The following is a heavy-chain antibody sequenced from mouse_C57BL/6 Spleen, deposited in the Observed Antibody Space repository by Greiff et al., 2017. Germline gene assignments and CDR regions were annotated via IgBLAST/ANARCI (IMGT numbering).Heavy chain of an antibody. D-gene: IGHD3-2*02. CDR2: ISDGGSYT. CDR3: ARDGRSAPDSSGYWFAY. J-gene: IGHJ3*01. Sequence: EVHLVESGGGLVKPGGSLKLSCAASGFTFSSYAMSWVRQTPEKRLEWVATISDGGSYTYYPDNVKGRFTISRDNAKNNLYLQMSHLKSEDTAMYYCARDGRSAPDSSGYWFAYWGQGTLVTVSA. V-gene: IGHV5-4*01. CDR1: GFTFSSYA.